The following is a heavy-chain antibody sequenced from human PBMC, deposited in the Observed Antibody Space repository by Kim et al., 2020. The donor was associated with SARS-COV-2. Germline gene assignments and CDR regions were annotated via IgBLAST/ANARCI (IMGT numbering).Heavy chain of an antibody. CDR1: GFTFSSYA. CDR2: ISGSGGST. Sequence: GGSLRLSCAASGFTFSSYAMSWVRQAPGKGLEWVSAISGSGGSTYYADSAKGRFTISRDNSKNTLYLQMNSLRAEDTAVYYCAKDRYYYDSSGYYYFDYWGQGTLVTVSS. V-gene: IGHV3-23*01. J-gene: IGHJ4*02. D-gene: IGHD3-22*01. CDR3: AKDRYYYDSSGYYYFDY.